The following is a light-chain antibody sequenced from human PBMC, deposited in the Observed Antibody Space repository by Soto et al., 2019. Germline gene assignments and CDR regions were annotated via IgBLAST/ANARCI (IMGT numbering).Light chain of an antibody. CDR1: SSDIGGYYY. V-gene: IGLV2-14*01. Sequence: QSVLTQPASVSGSPGQSITISCTGTSSDIGGYYYVSWYQHHPGKAPKLMIYQVSHRPSGVSNRFSGSKSGNTASLTISGLQAEDEADYYCTSYTSSSTFYVFGTGTKLTVL. CDR2: QVS. CDR3: TSYTSSSTFYV. J-gene: IGLJ1*01.